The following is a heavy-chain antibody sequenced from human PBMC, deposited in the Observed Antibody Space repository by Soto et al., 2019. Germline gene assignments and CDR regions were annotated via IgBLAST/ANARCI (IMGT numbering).Heavy chain of an antibody. J-gene: IGHJ6*02. D-gene: IGHD3-10*01. CDR2: ITHSGST. CDR1: GGSFSDYY. V-gene: IGHV4-34*01. Sequence: SETLSLTCALYGGSFSDYYWGWIRQPPGKGLECIGEITHSGSTNYNPSLKSRVTLSVDASRNQFSLSLTSVTAADTAVYYCARGLRASFGVHLSYTYYGMDVWGQGTTVNVS. CDR3: ARGLRASFGVHLSYTYYGMDV.